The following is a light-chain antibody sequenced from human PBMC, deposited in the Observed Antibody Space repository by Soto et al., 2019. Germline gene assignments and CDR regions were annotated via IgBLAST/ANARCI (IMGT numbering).Light chain of an antibody. Sequence: QLVLTQSPSASASLGASVKLTCTLSSGHSSYAIAWHQQQPEKGPRYLMKLNSDGSHSKGDGIPDRFSGSSSGAERYLTISSLPSEDEADYYCQTWGTGIPWVFGGGTKLTV. J-gene: IGLJ3*02. CDR2: LNSDGSH. CDR3: QTWGTGIPWV. V-gene: IGLV4-69*01. CDR1: SGHSSYA.